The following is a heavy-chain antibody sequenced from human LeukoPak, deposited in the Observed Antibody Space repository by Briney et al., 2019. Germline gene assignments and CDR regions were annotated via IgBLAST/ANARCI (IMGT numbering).Heavy chain of an antibody. CDR3: TTSPLVVVAATYYGSY. CDR2: IKSKTDGGTT. CDR1: GFTFSNAW. Sequence: GGSLRLSCAASGFTFSNAWMSWVRQAPGKGLEWVGRIKSKTDGGTTDYAAPVKGRFTISRDDSKNTLYLQVNSLKTEDTAVYYCTTSPLVVVAATYYGSYWGQGTLVTVSS. J-gene: IGHJ4*02. V-gene: IGHV3-15*01. D-gene: IGHD2-15*01.